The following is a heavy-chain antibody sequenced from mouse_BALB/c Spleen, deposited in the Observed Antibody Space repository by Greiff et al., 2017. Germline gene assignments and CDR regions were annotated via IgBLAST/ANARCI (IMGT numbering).Heavy chain of an antibody. V-gene: IGHV3-2*02. J-gene: IGHJ3*01. Sequence: VQLQQSGPGLVKPSQSLSLTCTVTGYSITSDYAWNWIRQFPGNKLEWMGYISYSGSTSYNPSLKSRISITRDTSKNQFFLQLNSVTTEDTATYYCASFPGSPFAYWGQGTLVTVSA. CDR2: ISYSGST. CDR3: ASFPGSPFAY. D-gene: IGHD1-1*02. CDR1: GYSITSDYA.